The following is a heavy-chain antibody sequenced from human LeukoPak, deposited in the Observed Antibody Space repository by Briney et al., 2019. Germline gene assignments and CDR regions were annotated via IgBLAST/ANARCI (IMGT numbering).Heavy chain of an antibody. Sequence: SVKVSCKAPGGTFSSYAISCARQAPGQGLEWMGGIIPIFGTANYAQKFQGRVTITADESTSTAYMELSSLRSEDTAVYYCAREQYYDSSGLYAFDIWGQGTMVTVSS. V-gene: IGHV1-69*13. CDR3: AREQYYDSSGLYAFDI. D-gene: IGHD3-22*01. J-gene: IGHJ3*02. CDR1: GGTFSSYA. CDR2: IIPIFGTA.